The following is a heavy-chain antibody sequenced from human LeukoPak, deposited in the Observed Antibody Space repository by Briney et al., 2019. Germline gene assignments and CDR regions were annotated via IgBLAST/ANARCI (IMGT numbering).Heavy chain of an antibody. CDR3: ARRPNYYDSSGYYFDY. CDR1: GGSISSGSYY. J-gene: IGHJ4*02. V-gene: IGHV4-61*02. CDR2: IYTSGST. Sequence: SETLSLTCTVSGGSISSGSYYWSWTRQPAGKGLEWIGRIYTSGSTNYNPSLKSRVTISVDTSKNQFSLKLSSVTAADTAVYYCARRPNYYDSSGYYFDYWGQGTLVTVSS. D-gene: IGHD3-22*01.